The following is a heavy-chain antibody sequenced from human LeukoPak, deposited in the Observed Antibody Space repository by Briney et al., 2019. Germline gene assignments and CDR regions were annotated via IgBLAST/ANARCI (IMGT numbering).Heavy chain of an antibody. J-gene: IGHJ6*03. CDR2: IRYDGSNK. D-gene: IGHD6-19*01. V-gene: IGHV3-30*02. Sequence: GGSLRLSCAASGFTFSSYGMHWVRQPPGKGLEWVAFIRYDGSNKYYADSVKGRFTISRDNSKNTLYLQMNSLRAEDTALYYCATSSGWYPQYYYYYYMDVWGKGTTVTVSS. CDR1: GFTFSSYG. CDR3: ATSSGWYPQYYYYYYMDV.